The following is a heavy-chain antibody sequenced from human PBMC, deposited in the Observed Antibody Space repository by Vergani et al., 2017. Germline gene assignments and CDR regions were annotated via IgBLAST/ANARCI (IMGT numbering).Heavy chain of an antibody. CDR2: ISAYNGNT. V-gene: IGHV1-18*04. CDR1: GYTFTSYG. CDR3: ARDSTDYSKYYYYGMDV. J-gene: IGHJ6*02. Sequence: QVQLVQSGAVVKKPGASVKVSCKASGYTFTSYGISWVRQAPGQGLEWMGWISAYNGNTNYAQKLQGRVTMTTDTSTSTAYMELRSLRSDDTAVYYCARDSTDYSKYYYYGMDVWGQGTTVTVSS. D-gene: IGHD4-11*01.